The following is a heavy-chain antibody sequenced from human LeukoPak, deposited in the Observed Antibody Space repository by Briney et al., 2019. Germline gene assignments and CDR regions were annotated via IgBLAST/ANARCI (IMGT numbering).Heavy chain of an antibody. CDR3: ARGAGAGDNLHPFDY. Sequence: SETLSLTCTVSGGSISSYYWSWVRQPPGKGLEWIGYIYYSGSTKYNPSLKSRVSISVDTSKNQFSLKLSSVAAADTAVYYCARGAGAGDNLHPFDYWGQGTLVTVSS. CDR2: IYYSGST. V-gene: IGHV4-59*08. CDR1: GGSISSYY. J-gene: IGHJ4*02. D-gene: IGHD5-24*01.